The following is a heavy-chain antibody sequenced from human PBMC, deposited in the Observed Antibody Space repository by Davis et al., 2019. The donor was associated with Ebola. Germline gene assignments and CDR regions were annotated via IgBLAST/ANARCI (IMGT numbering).Heavy chain of an antibody. CDR1: GYTFTTYA. CDR2: IIPIFGTA. CDR3: AREGVVVPPLYYYYGMDV. D-gene: IGHD2-2*01. V-gene: IGHV1-69*13. Sequence: SVKVSCKASGYTFTTYAMHWVRQAPGQGLEWMGGIIPIFGTANYAPKFQGRVTITADESTSTAYMELSSLRSEDTAVYYCAREGVVVPPLYYYYGMDVWGKGTTVTVSS. J-gene: IGHJ6*04.